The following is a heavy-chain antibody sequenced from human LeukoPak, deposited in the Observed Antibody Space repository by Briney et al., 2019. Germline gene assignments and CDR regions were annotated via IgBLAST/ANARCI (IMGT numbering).Heavy chain of an antibody. D-gene: IGHD2-8*02. Sequence: WASVKVSCKASGYTFTNYYMHWVRQAPGQGLEWMGLINPTGTSTNYAQKFRGRVTMTRDTSTTTVYMELSSLRSEDTAVYYCAGEESGGYFDYWGQGTLVTVSS. CDR3: AGEESGGYFDY. V-gene: IGHV1-46*01. J-gene: IGHJ4*02. CDR2: INPTGTST. CDR1: GYTFTNYY.